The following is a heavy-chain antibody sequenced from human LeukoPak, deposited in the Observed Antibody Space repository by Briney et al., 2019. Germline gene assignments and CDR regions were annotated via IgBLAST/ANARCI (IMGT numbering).Heavy chain of an antibody. Sequence: SGGSLRLSCAASGFTFRSYAMHWVRQAPGKGLDCDGSKKYYADSVRGRFTISRDNSKNTLYLQMNSLRAEDTAVYYCARDSDYYDRSGYKYWGQGTLVTVSS. D-gene: IGHD3-22*01. CDR2: DGSKK. V-gene: IGHV3-30*01. J-gene: IGHJ4*02. CDR3: ARDSDYYDRSGYKY. CDR1: GFTFRSYA.